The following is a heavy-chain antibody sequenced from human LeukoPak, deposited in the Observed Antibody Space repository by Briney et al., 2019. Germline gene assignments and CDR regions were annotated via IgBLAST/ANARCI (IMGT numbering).Heavy chain of an antibody. Sequence: GGSLRLSCAASRFTFNNYAMSWVRQAPGKGLEYVSAISGSGGSTYYADSVKGRFTISRDNSKNTLYLQMNSLGAEDTAVYYCAKVGADIVATQDYWGQGTLVTVSS. J-gene: IGHJ4*02. D-gene: IGHD5-12*01. CDR3: AKVGADIVATQDY. V-gene: IGHV3-23*01. CDR2: ISGSGGST. CDR1: RFTFNNYA.